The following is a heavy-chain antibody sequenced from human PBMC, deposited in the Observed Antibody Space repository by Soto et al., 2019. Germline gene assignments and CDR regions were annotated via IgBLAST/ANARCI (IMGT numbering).Heavy chain of an antibody. CDR2: IYHSGST. J-gene: IGHJ4*02. D-gene: IGHD1-26*01. V-gene: IGHV4-4*02. CDR1: GGSISSSNW. CDR3: ARAPHNPSGSSYEFDY. Sequence: PSETLSLTCAVSGGSISSSNWWNWVRQPPGKGLEWIGEIYHSGSTNYNPSLKSRVTISVDKSKNQFSLKLSSVTAADTAVYYCARAPHNPSGSSYEFDYWGQGTLVT.